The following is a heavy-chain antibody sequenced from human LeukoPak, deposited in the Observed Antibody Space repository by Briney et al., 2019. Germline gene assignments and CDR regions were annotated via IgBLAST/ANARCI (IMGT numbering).Heavy chain of an antibody. CDR2: ISSSGSTI. D-gene: IGHD3-10*01. J-gene: IGHJ4*02. Sequence: PGGSLRLSCAASGFTFSDYYMSWIRQAPGKGLEWVSYISSSGSTIYYADSVKGRFTISRDNSKNTLYLQMNSLRAEDTAVYYCARDCLWFGELLLGPSYFDYWGQGTLVTVSS. V-gene: IGHV3-11*04. CDR3: ARDCLWFGELLLGPSYFDY. CDR1: GFTFSDYY.